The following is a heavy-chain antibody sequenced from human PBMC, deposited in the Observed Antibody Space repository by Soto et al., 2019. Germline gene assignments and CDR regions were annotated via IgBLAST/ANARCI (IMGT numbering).Heavy chain of an antibody. J-gene: IGHJ6*02. CDR1: GGSISSSNW. CDR2: IYHSGST. Sequence: SETLSLTCAVSGGSISSSNWWSWVRQPPGKGLEWIGEIYHSGSTNYNPSLKSRVTISVDKSKNQFSLKLSSVTAADTAVYYCARRTYYDFWSGHSSRDYYYYGMDVWGQGTKVTVYS. V-gene: IGHV4-4*02. CDR3: ARRTYYDFWSGHSSRDYYYYGMDV. D-gene: IGHD3-3*01.